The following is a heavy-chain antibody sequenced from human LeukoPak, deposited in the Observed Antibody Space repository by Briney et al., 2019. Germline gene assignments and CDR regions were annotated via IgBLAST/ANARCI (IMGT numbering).Heavy chain of an antibody. D-gene: IGHD6-19*01. J-gene: IGHJ4*02. V-gene: IGHV4-34*01. CDR2: INHSGST. Sequence: SETMSLTCAVYGGSISGYYWSWIRQPPGKGLEWIGEINHSGSTNYNPSLKSRVTISVDTSKNQFSLKLSSVTAAYTAVYYCASISRWWVFDYWGQGTLVTVSS. CDR3: ASISRWWVFDY. CDR1: GGSISGYY.